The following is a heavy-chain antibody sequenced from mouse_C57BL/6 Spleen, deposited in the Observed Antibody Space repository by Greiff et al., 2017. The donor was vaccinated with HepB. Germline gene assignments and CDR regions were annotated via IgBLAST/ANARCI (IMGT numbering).Heavy chain of an antibody. V-gene: IGHV1-50*01. CDR2: IDPSDSYT. CDR1: GYTFTSYW. J-gene: IGHJ2*01. Sequence: VQLQQSGAELVKPGASVKLSCKASGYTFTSYWMQWVKQRPGQGLEWIGEIDPSDSYTNYNQKFKGKATLTVDTSSSTAYMQLSSLASEDSAVYCCARSENFCYWGQGTTLTVSS. CDR3: ARSENFCY.